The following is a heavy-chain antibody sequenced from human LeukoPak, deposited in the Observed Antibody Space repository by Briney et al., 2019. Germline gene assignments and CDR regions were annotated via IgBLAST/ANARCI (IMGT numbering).Heavy chain of an antibody. CDR1: GFTVSSNY. D-gene: IGHD1-26*01. V-gene: IGHV3-53*01. Sequence: GGSLRLSCAASGFTVSSNYMTWVRQAPGKGLEWVSVIYSGGTTYYTDSVKGRFTISRDNSMNTVYLQMNSLRAEDTAVYYCAKGGDSGTHIDSWGQGTLVTVSS. J-gene: IGHJ4*02. CDR3: AKGGDSGTHIDS. CDR2: IYSGGTT.